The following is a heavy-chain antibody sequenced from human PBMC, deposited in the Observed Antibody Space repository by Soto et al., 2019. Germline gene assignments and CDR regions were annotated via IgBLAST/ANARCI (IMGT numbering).Heavy chain of an antibody. CDR1: GDSISSGNY. J-gene: IGHJ6*02. D-gene: IGHD5-12*01. V-gene: IGHV4-38-2*02. CDR3: ATELGIVATISDYYYGMDV. Sequence: SETLSLTCAVSGDSISSGNYLGWILQAPGEGGEWIVSIYHSGSTSYNPSLQSRVTISVDTSTNQLSLKLSSVTAAATAVYYCATELGIVATISDYYYGMDVWGQGTTVTVSS. CDR2: IYHSGST.